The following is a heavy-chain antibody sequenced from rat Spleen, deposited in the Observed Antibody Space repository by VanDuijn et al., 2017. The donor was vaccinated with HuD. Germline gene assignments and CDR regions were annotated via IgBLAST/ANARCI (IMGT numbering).Heavy chain of an antibody. V-gene: IGHV5-22*01. J-gene: IGHJ4*01. CDR2: ISYEGSGT. D-gene: IGHD1-8*01. CDR3: ARPHSSHYVMDA. CDR1: GFTFSDYY. Sequence: EVQLVESGGGLVQPGRSMKLSCAVSGFTFSDYYMAWVRQAPKKGLEWVASISYEGSGTYYGDSVKGRFTISRDNAKSTLYLQMNSLRSEDTATYYCARPHSSHYVMDAWGQGASVTVSS.